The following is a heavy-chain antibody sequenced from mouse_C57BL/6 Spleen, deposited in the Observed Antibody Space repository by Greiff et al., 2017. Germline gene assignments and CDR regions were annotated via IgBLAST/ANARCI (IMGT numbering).Heavy chain of an antibody. CDR3: TGPLFVGDYAMDY. J-gene: IGHJ4*01. D-gene: IGHD1-1*01. V-gene: IGHV6-3*01. CDR1: GFTFSNYW. Sequence: EVKVVESGGGLVQPGGSMKLSCVASGFTFSNYWMNWVRQSPEKGLEWVAQIRLKSDNYATHYAESVKGRFTISRDDSKSSVYLQMNNLRAEDTGIYYCTGPLFVGDYAMDYWGQGTSVTVSS. CDR2: IRLKSDNYAT.